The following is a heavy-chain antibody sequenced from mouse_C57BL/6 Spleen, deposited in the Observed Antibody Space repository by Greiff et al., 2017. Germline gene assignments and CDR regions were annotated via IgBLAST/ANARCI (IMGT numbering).Heavy chain of an antibody. Sequence: QVTLKVSGPGILQSSQTLSLTCSFSGFSLSTSGMGVSWLRQPSGKGLEWLAHFYWDDDKRYNPSLTSGHTISKDTYRNQVFHKITSVDTADTAAYYCARRHYGWRAMDYWGKGTSVTVSS. J-gene: IGHJ4*01. CDR2: FYWDDDK. D-gene: IGHD2-2*01. V-gene: IGHV8-12*01. CDR1: GFSLSTSGMG. CDR3: ARRHYGWRAMDY.